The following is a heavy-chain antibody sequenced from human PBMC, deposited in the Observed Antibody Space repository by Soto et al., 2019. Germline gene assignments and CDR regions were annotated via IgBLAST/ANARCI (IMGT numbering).Heavy chain of an antibody. V-gene: IGHV1-69*05. J-gene: IGHJ5*02. CDR2: IIPIFGTA. CDR3: ARSAAGGWFDP. CDR1: GGTFSSYA. Sequence: SVKVSCKASGGTFSSYAISWVRQAPGQGLEWMGWIIPIFGTAKYAQKFQGRVTITRDTSASTAYMELSSLRSEDTAVYYCARSAAGGWFDPWGQGTLVTVSS.